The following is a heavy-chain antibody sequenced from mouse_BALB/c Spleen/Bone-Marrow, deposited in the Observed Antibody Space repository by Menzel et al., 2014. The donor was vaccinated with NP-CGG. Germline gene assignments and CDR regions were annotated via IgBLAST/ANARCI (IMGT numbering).Heavy chain of an antibody. CDR3: ARDHGSSYGGVDH. CDR2: IYPGDGDT. V-gene: IGHV1-82*01. J-gene: IGHJ2*01. D-gene: IGHD1-1*01. Sequence: VQLQESGPELVKPGASVKISCKASGYALSSSWMNWVKQRPGQGLEWIGRIYPGDGDTNYNGKFKGKATLTADKSSSTAYMQLSSLTSVDSAVYFCARDHGSSYGGVDHWGQGTTLTVSS. CDR1: GYALSSSW.